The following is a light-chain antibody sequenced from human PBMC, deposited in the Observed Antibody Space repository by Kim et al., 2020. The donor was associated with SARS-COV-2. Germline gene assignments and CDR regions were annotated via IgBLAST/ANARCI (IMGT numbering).Light chain of an antibody. J-gene: IGLJ2*01. V-gene: IGLV3-19*01. CDR2: GKN. CDR1: SLRSYY. Sequence: SSELTQDPAVSVALGQTVRITCQGDSLRSYYATWSQQKPGQAPILVIYGKNNRPSRIPDRFSGSSSGNTSSLTITGTQAGDEADYYCNSRDSNDNVIFG. CDR3: NSRDSNDNVI.